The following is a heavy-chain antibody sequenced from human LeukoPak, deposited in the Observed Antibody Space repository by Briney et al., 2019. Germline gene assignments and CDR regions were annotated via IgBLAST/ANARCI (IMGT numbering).Heavy chain of an antibody. CDR2: ISWNSGSI. J-gene: IGHJ4*02. D-gene: IGHD3-22*01. V-gene: IGHV3-9*01. CDR3: AKDISYDSSGYFDY. Sequence: GGSLRLSCAASGFTFDDYAMHWVRQAPGKGLEWFSGISWNSGSIGYADSVKGRFTISRDNAKNSLYLQMNSLRAEDTALYYCAKDISYDSSGYFDYWGQGTLVTVSS. CDR1: GFTFDDYA.